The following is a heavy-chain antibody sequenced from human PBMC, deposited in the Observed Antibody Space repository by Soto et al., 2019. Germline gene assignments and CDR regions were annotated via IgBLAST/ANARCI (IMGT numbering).Heavy chain of an antibody. CDR3: AKVYNWNYGPFDY. J-gene: IGHJ4*02. Sequence: WGSLRLSCSASVFTFSSYAMSWFRQAPGKGLEWVSAISGSGGSTYYADSVKGRFTISRDNSKNTLYLQMNSLRAEDTAVYYCAKVYNWNYGPFDYWGQGTLVTAPQ. CDR1: VFTFSSYA. V-gene: IGHV3-23*01. CDR2: ISGSGGST. D-gene: IGHD1-7*01.